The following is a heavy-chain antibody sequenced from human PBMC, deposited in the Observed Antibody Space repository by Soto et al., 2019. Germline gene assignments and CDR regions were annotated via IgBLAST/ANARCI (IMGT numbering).Heavy chain of an antibody. J-gene: IGHJ4*02. CDR3: ARGGVRGVIIYY. CDR2: ISSSSGYI. CDR1: GFTFSSYS. D-gene: IGHD3-10*01. Sequence: KPGGSLRLSCAASGFTFSSYSMNWVRQAPGKGLEWVSSISSSSGYIYYADSVKGRFTISRDNAKNSLYLQMNSLRAEDTAVYYCARGGVRGVIIYYWGQGTLVTVSS. V-gene: IGHV3-21*01.